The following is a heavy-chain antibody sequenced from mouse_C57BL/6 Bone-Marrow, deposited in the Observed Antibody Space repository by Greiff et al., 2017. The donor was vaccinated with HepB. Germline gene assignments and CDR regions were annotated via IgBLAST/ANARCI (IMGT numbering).Heavy chain of an antibody. J-gene: IGHJ3*01. CDR2: IRSKSNNYAT. V-gene: IGHV10-1*01. CDR1: GFSFNTYA. D-gene: IGHD2-3*01. CDR3: VRGNGYYAWFAY. Sequence: EVQVVESGGGLVQPKGSLKLSCAASGFSFNTYAMNWVRQAPGKGLEWVARIRSKSNNYATYYADSVKDRFTISRDDSESMLYLQMNNLKTEDTAMYYCVRGNGYYAWFAYWGQGTLVTVSA.